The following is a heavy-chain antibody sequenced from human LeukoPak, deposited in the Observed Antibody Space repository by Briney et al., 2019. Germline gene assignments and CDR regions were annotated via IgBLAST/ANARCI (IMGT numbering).Heavy chain of an antibody. J-gene: IGHJ5*02. V-gene: IGHV1-24*01. CDR2: FDPEDGET. CDR3: ATAVLHQLLHEDWFDP. Sequence: ASVKVSCKVSGYTLTELSMHWVRQAPGKGLEWMGGFDPEDGETIYAQKFQGRVTMTEDTSTDTAYMELSSLRSEDTAVYYCATAVLHQLLHEDWFDPWGQGTLVTVSS. D-gene: IGHD2-2*01. CDR1: GYTLTELS.